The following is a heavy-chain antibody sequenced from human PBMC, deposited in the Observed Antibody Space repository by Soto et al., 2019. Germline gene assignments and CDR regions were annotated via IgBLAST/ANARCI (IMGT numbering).Heavy chain of an antibody. CDR3: AKVGGVAVAGLIFDY. D-gene: IGHD6-19*01. CDR2: ISGSGGST. Sequence: GGSLRLSCAASGFTFSSYAMSWVRQAPGKGLEWVSAISGSGGSTYYADSVKGRFTISRDNSKNTLYLQMNSLRAEDTAVYYCAKVGGVAVAGLIFDYWGQGXLVTVYS. V-gene: IGHV3-23*01. CDR1: GFTFSSYA. J-gene: IGHJ4*02.